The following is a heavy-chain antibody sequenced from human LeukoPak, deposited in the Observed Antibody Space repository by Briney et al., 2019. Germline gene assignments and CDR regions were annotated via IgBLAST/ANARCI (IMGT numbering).Heavy chain of an antibody. Sequence: GGSLRLSCAASGFTFSSYAMHWVRQAPGKGLEYVSAISSNGGSSYYANSVKGRFTISRDNSKHTLYLQMGSLRAEDMAFYYCARGYGDYADYFDYWGQGTLVTVSS. D-gene: IGHD4-17*01. CDR3: ARGYGDYADYFDY. V-gene: IGHV3-64*01. CDR1: GFTFSSYA. J-gene: IGHJ4*02. CDR2: ISSNGGSS.